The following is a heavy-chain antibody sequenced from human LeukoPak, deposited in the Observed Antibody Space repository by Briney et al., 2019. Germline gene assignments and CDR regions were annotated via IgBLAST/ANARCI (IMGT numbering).Heavy chain of an antibody. J-gene: IGHJ4*02. CDR3: AAPLTGLHH. CDR1: GFIVSSNY. CDR2: FYGDGSR. Sequence: GGSLRLSCAGSGFIVSSNYMTWVRQRAGRGLEWVSGFYGDGSRHYADSVKGRFTISRDNSKNTLDLHMNSLRAEDTAVYYCAAPLTGLHHWGQGILVTVSS. V-gene: IGHV3-53*01. D-gene: IGHD1-14*01.